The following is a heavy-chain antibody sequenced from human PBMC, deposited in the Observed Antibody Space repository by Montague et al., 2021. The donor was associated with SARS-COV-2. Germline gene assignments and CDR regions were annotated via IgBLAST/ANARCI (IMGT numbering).Heavy chain of an antibody. CDR3: ARGARQGYGFRLGSFDY. D-gene: IGHD3-10*01. CDR2: INHSGST. Sequence: SETLSLTCAVYGGSFSGHYWNWIRQPPGKGLEWIGEINHSGSTNNNPSLKSRVTMSVDTSKNQFSLKLGSVTAADTAVHYCARGARQGYGFRLGSFDYWGQGTLVTVSS. V-gene: IGHV4-34*01. CDR1: GGSFSGHY. J-gene: IGHJ4*02.